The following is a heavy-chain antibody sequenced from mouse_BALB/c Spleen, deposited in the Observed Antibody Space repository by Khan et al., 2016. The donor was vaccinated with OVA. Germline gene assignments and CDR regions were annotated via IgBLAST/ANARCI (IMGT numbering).Heavy chain of an antibody. CDR2: IWAGGST. J-gene: IGHJ2*01. Sequence: VELVESGPGLVVPSQSLSITCTVSGFSLTRHGIHWVRQPPGKGLEWLGIIWAGGSTNYNSALMSRLSITKDSSKSQVFLKMNSLQTDDTAIYYCARNREPDYFDYWGQGTTLTVSS. CDR1: GFSLTRHG. CDR3: ARNREPDYFDY. V-gene: IGHV2-9*02.